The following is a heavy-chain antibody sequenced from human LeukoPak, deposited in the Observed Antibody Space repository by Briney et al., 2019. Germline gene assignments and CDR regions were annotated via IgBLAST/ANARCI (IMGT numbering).Heavy chain of an antibody. CDR1: GYTFTSYG. J-gene: IGHJ4*02. CDR2: ISAYNGNT. D-gene: IGHD1-7*01. V-gene: IGHV1-18*01. CDR3: ARVTGTKPH. Sequence: ASVKVSCKASGYTFTSYGISWVRQAPGQGLEWMGWISAYNGNTNYAQKLQGRVTITADKSTSTAYMELSSLRSEDTAVYYCARVTGTKPHWGQGTLVTVSS.